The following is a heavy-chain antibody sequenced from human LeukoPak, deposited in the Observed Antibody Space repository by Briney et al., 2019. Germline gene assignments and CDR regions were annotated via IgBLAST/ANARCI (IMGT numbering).Heavy chain of an antibody. CDR2: ISAYNGNT. Sequence: ASVKVSCKASGYTFTSYGISWVRQAPGQGLEWMGWISAYNGNTNYAQKLQGRVTMTTDTSTSTAYMELRSLRSDDTAVYYCARDRGYSGYDSVAGTQNWGQGTLVTVSS. CDR1: GYTFTSYG. D-gene: IGHD5-12*01. CDR3: ARDRGYSGYDSVAGTQN. J-gene: IGHJ4*02. V-gene: IGHV1-18*01.